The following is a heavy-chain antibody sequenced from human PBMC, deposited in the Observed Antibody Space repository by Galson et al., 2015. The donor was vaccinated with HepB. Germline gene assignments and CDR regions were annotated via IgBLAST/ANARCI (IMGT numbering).Heavy chain of an antibody. CDR1: GITFSTYE. CDR3: ARQAHSSSWYGGNWFDP. V-gene: IGHV3-48*03. CDR2: ISSSGTTI. D-gene: IGHD6-13*01. J-gene: IGHJ5*02. Sequence: SLRLSCAASGITFSTYEMNWVRQAPGKGLEWVSYISSSGTTIYYADSVKGRFTISRDNAKNSLYLQMNSLRVEDTAVYYCARQAHSSSWYGGNWFDPWGQGTLVTVSS.